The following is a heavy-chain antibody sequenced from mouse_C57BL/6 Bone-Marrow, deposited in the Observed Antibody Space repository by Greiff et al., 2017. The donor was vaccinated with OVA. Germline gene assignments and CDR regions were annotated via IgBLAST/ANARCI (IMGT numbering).Heavy chain of an antibody. Sequence: VQLQQPGAELVMPGASVKLSCKASGYTFTSYWMHWVKQRPGQGLEWIGEIDPSDSYTNYNQKFKGKSTLTVGKSSSTAYMQLSSLTSEDSAVYYCARLGDGYPLFDYWGQGTTLTVSS. CDR3: ARLGDGYPLFDY. V-gene: IGHV1-69*01. D-gene: IGHD2-3*01. CDR1: GYTFTSYW. CDR2: IDPSDSYT. J-gene: IGHJ2*01.